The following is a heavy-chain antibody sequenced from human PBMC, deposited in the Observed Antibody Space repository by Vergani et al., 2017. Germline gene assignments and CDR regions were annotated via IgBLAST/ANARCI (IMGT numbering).Heavy chain of an antibody. J-gene: IGHJ5*02. D-gene: IGHD5-18*01. Sequence: QVQLVQSGAEVKKPGASVKVSCKASGYTFTSYAMHWVRQAPGQRLEWMGWINAGNGNTKYSQKFQGRVTITRDTFASTAYMELSSLRSEDTAVYYCARDRWADTAKVWGPVGVDPWGQGTLVTVSS. V-gene: IGHV1-3*01. CDR1: GYTFTSYA. CDR3: ARDRWADTAKVWGPVGVDP. CDR2: INAGNGNT.